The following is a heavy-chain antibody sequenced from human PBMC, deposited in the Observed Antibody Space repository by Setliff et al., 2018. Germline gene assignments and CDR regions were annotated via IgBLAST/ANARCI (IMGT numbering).Heavy chain of an antibody. CDR2: IYPSDSDT. CDR3: ARATGIGWPFDY. Sequence: GESLKISCKGFGYSFATYWIGWVRQMPGKGLEWMGIIYPSDSDTRYSPAFQGQVTISADRSISTAYLQWSSLRASDTAMYYCARATGIGWPFDYWGQGTLVTVSS. CDR1: GYSFATYW. J-gene: IGHJ4*02. V-gene: IGHV5-51*01. D-gene: IGHD6-13*01.